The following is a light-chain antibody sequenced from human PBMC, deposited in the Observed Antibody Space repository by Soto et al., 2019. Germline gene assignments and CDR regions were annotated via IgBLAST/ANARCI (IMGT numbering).Light chain of an antibody. CDR3: QQSSNSPMYT. J-gene: IGKJ2*01. CDR2: AAS. V-gene: IGKV1-39*01. Sequence: DIQMTQSPSSLSASVGDRVIITCRASQSIAFYVNWFQQKPGKAPRLLIYAASSLKSGVPSRFSGSGSGTDFTLTINSLQPEDFATYYCQQSSNSPMYTFGQGTK. CDR1: QSIAFY.